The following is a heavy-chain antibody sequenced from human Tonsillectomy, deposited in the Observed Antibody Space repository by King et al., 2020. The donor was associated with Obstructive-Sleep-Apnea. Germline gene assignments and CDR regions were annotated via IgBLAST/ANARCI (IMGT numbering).Heavy chain of an antibody. Sequence: VQLQESGPGLVKPSETLSLTCTVSGGSISSYYWSWIRQPPGKGLEWIGYIYYSGSTNYNTSLKSRVTISVDTSKNQFSLKLSSVTAADTAVYYCAREDYYDSSGKFDYWGQGTLVTVSS. CDR3: AREDYYDSSGKFDY. V-gene: IGHV4-59*01. D-gene: IGHD3-22*01. CDR1: GGSISSYY. CDR2: IYYSGST. J-gene: IGHJ4*02.